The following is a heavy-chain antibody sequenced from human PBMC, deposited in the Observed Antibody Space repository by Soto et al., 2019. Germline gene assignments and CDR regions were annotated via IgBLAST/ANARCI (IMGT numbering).Heavy chain of an antibody. J-gene: IGHJ4*02. CDR2: IYWDDDK. D-gene: IGHD3-3*01. V-gene: IGHV2-5*02. Sequence: QITLKESGPTLVKPTQTVTLTCTFSGFSLSTSGVGVGWIRQPPGKALERLALIYWDDDKRYSPSLKSRLTITXXAXKXXVVLTTTNMDPVDTATYYCAHISYDFLHGYYPFDYWGQETLVTVSS. CDR3: AHISYDFLHGYYPFDY. CDR1: GFSLSTSGVG.